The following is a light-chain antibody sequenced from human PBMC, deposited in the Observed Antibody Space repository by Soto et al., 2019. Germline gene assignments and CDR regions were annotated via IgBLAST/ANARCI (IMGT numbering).Light chain of an antibody. V-gene: IGKV1-9*01. CDR1: QDISSF. CDR3: QQLNSYPIT. CDR2: AAS. J-gene: IGKJ5*01. Sequence: DLQLTQSPSFLSASVGDRVTITCRASQDISSFLAWYQQKPGKAPKVLIYAASTLQSGVPSRFSGSGSGTEFTLSISSLQPEDFATYHCQQLNSYPITFGQGTRLEIK.